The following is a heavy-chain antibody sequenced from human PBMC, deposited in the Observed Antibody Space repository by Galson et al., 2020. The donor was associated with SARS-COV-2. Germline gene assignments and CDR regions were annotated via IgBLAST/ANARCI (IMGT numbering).Heavy chain of an antibody. Sequence: TGGSLRLSCAASGFSFSSFAMTWVRQAPGKGLEWVAAISITGVNTYYADSVKGRFAISRDDSKNKLYLEMNSLRAGDTAIYYCAKDQLGCRGDRCYSGSPYYFGDWGQGTLVTVSS. CDR2: ISITGVNT. CDR1: GFSFSSFA. CDR3: AKDQLGCRGDRCYSGSPYYFGD. V-gene: IGHV3-23*01. D-gene: IGHD2-15*01. J-gene: IGHJ4*02.